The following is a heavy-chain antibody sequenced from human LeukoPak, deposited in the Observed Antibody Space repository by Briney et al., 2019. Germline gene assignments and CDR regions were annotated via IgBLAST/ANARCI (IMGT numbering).Heavy chain of an antibody. V-gene: IGHV3-7*04. CDR2: IKQDGSDK. CDR3: ARAEEQRWGYVDY. CDR1: GFPFSSYW. D-gene: IGHD5-24*01. Sequence: GGSLRLSCAASGFPFSSYWMTWVRQAPGKGLEWVANIKQDGSDKYYVDSVKGRFTISRDNAKNSLYLQMNSLRDEDTAVYYCARAEEQRWGYVDYWGQGTLATVSS. J-gene: IGHJ4*02.